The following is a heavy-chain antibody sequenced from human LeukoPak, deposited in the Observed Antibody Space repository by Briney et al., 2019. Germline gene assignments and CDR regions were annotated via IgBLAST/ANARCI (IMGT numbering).Heavy chain of an antibody. D-gene: IGHD3-9*01. V-gene: IGHV4-30-4*08. J-gene: IGHJ4*02. CDR2: IYYSGRT. CDR3: ARSSYDTVGGDYFDF. Sequence: PSQTLSLTCTVSGGSISSNDHYWSWLRQPPGKSLEWIGYIYYSGRTFYNPSLKTRGAIAVDTSKNQFSLRLSSVSAADTALYYCARSSYDTVGGDYFDFWGQGILVTVSS. CDR1: GGSISSNDHY.